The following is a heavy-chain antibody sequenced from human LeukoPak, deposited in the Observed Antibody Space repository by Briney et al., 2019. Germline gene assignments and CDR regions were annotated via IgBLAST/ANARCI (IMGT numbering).Heavy chain of an antibody. CDR2: ISSSGSTI. CDR1: GFTFSSYE. J-gene: IGHJ4*02. CDR3: AREVDSSLDY. V-gene: IGHV3-48*03. D-gene: IGHD3-22*01. Sequence: PGGSLRLSCAASGFTFSSYEMNWVRQAPGKGLEWVSYISSSGSTIYYADSVKGRFTISRDNAKNSLYLQMNSLRAEDTAVYYCAREVDSSLDYWGQGTLVTVSS.